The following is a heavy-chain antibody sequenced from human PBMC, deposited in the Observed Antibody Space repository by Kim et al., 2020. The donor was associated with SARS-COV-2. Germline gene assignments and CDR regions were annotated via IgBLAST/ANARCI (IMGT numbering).Heavy chain of an antibody. CDR2: INSDGSST. CDR3: ARRKAAVAGHAFDI. J-gene: IGHJ3*02. Sequence: GGSLRLSCAASGFTFSSYWMHWVRQAPGKGLVWVSRINSDGSSTSYADSVKGRFTISRDNAKNTLYLQMNSLRAEDTAVYYCARRKAAVAGHAFDIWGQGTIVTVSS. CDR1: GFTFSSYW. V-gene: IGHV3-74*01. D-gene: IGHD6-19*01.